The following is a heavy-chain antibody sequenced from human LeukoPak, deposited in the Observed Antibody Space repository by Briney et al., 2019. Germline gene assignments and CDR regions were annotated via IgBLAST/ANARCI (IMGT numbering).Heavy chain of an antibody. CDR1: AGSFRGYY. CDR2: INHSGST. Sequence: SETLPLTCAGYAGSFRGYYWSWLRQPPGKGLQWIGEINHSGSTNYNPSLKSRVTISVDTSKNQFSLKLSPVTAADTAVYYCARFLPLGYFDYWGQGTLVTVSS. J-gene: IGHJ4*02. V-gene: IGHV4-34*01. CDR3: ARFLPLGYFDY.